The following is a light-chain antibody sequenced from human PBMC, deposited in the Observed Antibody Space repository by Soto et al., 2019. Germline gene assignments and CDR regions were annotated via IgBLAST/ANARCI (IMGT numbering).Light chain of an antibody. CDR1: QSVSSY. CDR3: QQYNNWPPIT. CDR2: DAS. Sequence: EIVLTQSPATLSLSPGERATLSCRASQSVSSYLAWYQQKPGQAPRLRIYDASNRATGIPARFSGSGSGTDFTLTISSLEPEDFAVYYCQQYNNWPPITFGQGTRLEI. J-gene: IGKJ5*01. V-gene: IGKV3-11*01.